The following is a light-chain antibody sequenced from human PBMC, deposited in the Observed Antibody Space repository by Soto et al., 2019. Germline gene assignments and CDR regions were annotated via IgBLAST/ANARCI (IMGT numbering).Light chain of an antibody. CDR1: QSIRSW. CDR3: QQYNTYPRT. V-gene: IGKV1-5*03. Sequence: DIQMTQSPSTLSASVGDRVTITCRASQSIRSWLAWYQQKPGKAPKLLIYGVSSLESGVPSRFSGSGSGTEFILTISRLQPDDFATYYCQQYNTYPRTFGRGTKVEIK. J-gene: IGKJ1*01. CDR2: GVS.